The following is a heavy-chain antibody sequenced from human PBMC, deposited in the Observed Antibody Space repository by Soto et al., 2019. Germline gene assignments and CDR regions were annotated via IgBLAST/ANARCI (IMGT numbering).Heavy chain of an antibody. CDR2: IIPIFGTA. Sequence: SVKVSCKASGGTFSSYAISWVRQAPGQGLEWVGGIIPIFGTANYAQKFQGRVTITADESTSTAYMELSSLRSEDTAVYYCAREDYDSSGYPTYYYYYGMDVWGQGTTVTVSS. CDR3: AREDYDSSGYPTYYYYYGMDV. CDR1: GGTFSSYA. J-gene: IGHJ6*02. V-gene: IGHV1-69*13. D-gene: IGHD3-22*01.